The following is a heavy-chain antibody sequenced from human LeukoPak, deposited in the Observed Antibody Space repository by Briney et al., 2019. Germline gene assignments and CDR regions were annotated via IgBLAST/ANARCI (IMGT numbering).Heavy chain of an antibody. CDR2: ISSNGDST. D-gene: IGHD2-15*01. J-gene: IGHJ4*02. CDR1: GFIFSSYA. V-gene: IGHV3-64*01. CDR3: ARGLGYCSGGSCYGY. Sequence: GGSLRLSCAASGFIFSSYAMHWVRQAPGEGLEYVSAISSNGDSTYYANSVKGRFTISRDNSKNTLYLQMGSLRAEDMAVYYCARGLGYCSGGSCYGYWGQGTLVTVSS.